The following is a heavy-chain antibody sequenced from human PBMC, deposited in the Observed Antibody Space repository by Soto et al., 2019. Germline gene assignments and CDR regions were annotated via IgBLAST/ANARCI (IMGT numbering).Heavy chain of an antibody. CDR2: IIPIFGTA. V-gene: IGHV1-69*13. Sequence: SVKVSCKASGGTFSSYAISWVRQAPGQGLEWMGGIIPIFGTANYAQKFQGRVTITADESTSTAYMELSSLRSEDTAVYYCARDPGPRFYTGVDYWGQGTLVTVS. CDR3: ARDPGPRFYTGVDY. CDR1: GGTFSSYA. D-gene: IGHD2-8*02. J-gene: IGHJ4*02.